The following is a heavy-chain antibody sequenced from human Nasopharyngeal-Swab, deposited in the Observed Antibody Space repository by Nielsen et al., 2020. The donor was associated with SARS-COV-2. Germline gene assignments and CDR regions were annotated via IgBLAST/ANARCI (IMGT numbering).Heavy chain of an antibody. CDR2: ISYDGSNK. J-gene: IGHJ6*03. D-gene: IGHD5-18*01. Sequence: GGSLRLSCAASGFTFSDHYMTWIRQAPGKGLEWVAVISYDGSNKYYADSVKGRFTISRDNSKNTLYLQMNSLRAEDTAVYYCARDGDSYRSYYMDVWGKGTTVTVSS. V-gene: IGHV3-30-3*01. CDR1: GFTFSDHY. CDR3: ARDGDSYRSYYMDV.